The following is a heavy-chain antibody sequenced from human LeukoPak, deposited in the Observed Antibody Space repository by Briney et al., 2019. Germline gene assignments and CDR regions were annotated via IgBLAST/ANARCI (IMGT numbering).Heavy chain of an antibody. CDR2: ISYDGSHK. Sequence: GGSLRLSCAASGFIFSSYAMHWVRQAPGKGLEWVAVISYDGSHKYYADSVKGRFTISRDNSKNTLYLQMNSLRAEDTAVYYCAKDKEFSSSSPWGQGTLVTVSS. V-gene: IGHV3-30*04. CDR3: AKDKEFSSSSP. D-gene: IGHD6-13*01. CDR1: GFIFSSYA. J-gene: IGHJ4*02.